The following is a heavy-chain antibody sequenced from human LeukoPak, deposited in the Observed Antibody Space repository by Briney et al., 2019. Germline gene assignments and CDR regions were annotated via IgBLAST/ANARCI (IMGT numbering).Heavy chain of an antibody. J-gene: IGHJ4*02. CDR3: ARSQRKYSGYDYLDY. D-gene: IGHD5-12*01. Sequence: SVKVSCKASGGTFSSYAISWVRQAPGQGLEWMGGIIPIFGTANYAQKFQGRVTITADESTSTPYMELSSLRSEDTAVYYCARSQRKYSGYDYLDYWGQGTLVTVSS. V-gene: IGHV1-69*13. CDR2: IIPIFGTA. CDR1: GGTFSSYA.